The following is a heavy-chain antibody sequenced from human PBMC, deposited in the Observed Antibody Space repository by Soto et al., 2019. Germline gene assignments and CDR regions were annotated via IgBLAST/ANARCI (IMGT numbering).Heavy chain of an antibody. CDR3: AREGITMVRGVIPDHDAFDI. D-gene: IGHD3-10*01. CDR2: IYYSGST. Sequence: SETLSLTCTVSGGSISSYYWSWIRQPPGKGLEWIGYIYYSGSTNYNPSLKSRVTISVDTSKHQFSLKLSSVTAADTAVYYCAREGITMVRGVIPDHDAFDIWGQGTMVTVSS. CDR1: GGSISSYY. J-gene: IGHJ3*02. V-gene: IGHV4-59*01.